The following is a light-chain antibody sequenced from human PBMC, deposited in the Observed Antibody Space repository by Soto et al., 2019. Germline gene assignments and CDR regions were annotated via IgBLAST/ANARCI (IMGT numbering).Light chain of an antibody. CDR1: QDIRNS. Sequence: DIQMTQSPSSLSASVGDRVTITCRASQDIRNSLAWFQQKPGKVPKSLIFATSNLQNGVPSRFSGSRSGTDFTLTISSLQPEDFATYDCQQCATYPFTFGPGTTVDIK. CDR2: ATS. CDR3: QQCATYPFT. V-gene: IGKV1-16*01. J-gene: IGKJ3*01.